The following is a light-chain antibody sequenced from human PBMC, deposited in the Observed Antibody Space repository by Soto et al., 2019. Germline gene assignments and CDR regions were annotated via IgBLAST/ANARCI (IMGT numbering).Light chain of an antibody. CDR2: DVS. J-gene: IGLJ3*02. V-gene: IGLV2-8*01. CDR1: SSDVGGYNY. Sequence: QSALTQPPSASGSPGQSVTISCTGTSSDVGGYNYVSWYQQHPGKAPKLMIYDVSKLPSGVPDRFSGSKSGNTASLTVSGLQDEDEADYYCCSYAGSNNWVFGGGTKLTVL. CDR3: CSYAGSNNWV.